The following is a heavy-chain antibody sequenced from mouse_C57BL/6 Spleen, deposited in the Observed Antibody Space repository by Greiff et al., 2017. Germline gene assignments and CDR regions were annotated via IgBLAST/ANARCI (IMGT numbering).Heavy chain of an antibody. Sequence: QVQLQQSGAELVRPGTSVKVSCKASGYAFTNYLIEWVKQRPGQGLEWIGVINPGSGGTNYNEKFKGKATLTADKSSSTAYMQLSSLTSEDSAVYFCAGHYGSSRHAMDYWGQGTSVTVSS. CDR2: INPGSGGT. CDR1: GYAFTNYL. D-gene: IGHD1-1*01. V-gene: IGHV1-54*01. CDR3: AGHYGSSRHAMDY. J-gene: IGHJ4*01.